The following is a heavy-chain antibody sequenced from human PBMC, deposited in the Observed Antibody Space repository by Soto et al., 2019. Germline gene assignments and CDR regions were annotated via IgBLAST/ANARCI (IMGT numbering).Heavy chain of an antibody. CDR3: ARVCSGGSCYSNY. CDR2: IIPIFGTA. V-gene: IGHV1-69*13. Sequence: GASVKVSCKASGGTFSSYAISWVRQAPGQGLEWMGGIIPIFGTANYAQKFQGRVTITADESTSTAYMELSSLRSDDTAVYYCARVCSGGSCYSNYWGQGTPVTVSS. D-gene: IGHD2-15*01. J-gene: IGHJ4*02. CDR1: GGTFSSYA.